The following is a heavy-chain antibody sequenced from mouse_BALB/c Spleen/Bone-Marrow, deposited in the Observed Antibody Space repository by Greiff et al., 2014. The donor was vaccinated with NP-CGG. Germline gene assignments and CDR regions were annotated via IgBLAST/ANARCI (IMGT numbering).Heavy chain of an antibody. Sequence: QVQLQQSGADLVRPGSSVKISCKASGYAFSSYWMNWVKQRPGQGLEWIGQIYPGDGDTNYNGKFKGKATLTADKSSSTAYMQLSSLTSENSAVYFGARSLYYGSSYPLNDIDYWGQGTSVTVSS. CDR2: IYPGDGDT. CDR3: ARSLYYGSSYPLNDIDY. V-gene: IGHV1-80*01. J-gene: IGHJ4*01. D-gene: IGHD1-1*01. CDR1: GYAFSSYW.